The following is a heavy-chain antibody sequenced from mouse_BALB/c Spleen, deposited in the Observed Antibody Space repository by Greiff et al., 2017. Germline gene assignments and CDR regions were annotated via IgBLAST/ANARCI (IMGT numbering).Heavy chain of an antibody. V-gene: IGHV14-1*02. CDR3: ARRVGLAY. J-gene: IGHJ3*01. CDR2: IDPENGNT. Sequence: EVKVVESGPELVRPGALVKLSCKASGFTITDYYMHWVKQRPEQGLEWIGWIDPENGNTIYDPKFQGKASITADTSSNTAYLQLSSLTSEDTAVYYCARRVGLAYWGQGTSVTVSA. D-gene: IGHD3-1*01. CDR1: GFTITDYY.